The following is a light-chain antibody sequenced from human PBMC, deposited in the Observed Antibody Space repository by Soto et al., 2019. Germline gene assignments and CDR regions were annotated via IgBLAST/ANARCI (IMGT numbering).Light chain of an antibody. CDR3: QQRSKWPWT. Sequence: EVVLTQSPATLSLSPGERATLSCRASQTVFNYLAWYQQKPGQAPRLLIYDTFNKATGVPARFSGSGSGTDFTLTISSLEPEDFAIYYCQQRSKWPWTXGQGTKV. CDR2: DTF. V-gene: IGKV3-11*01. CDR1: QTVFNY. J-gene: IGKJ1*01.